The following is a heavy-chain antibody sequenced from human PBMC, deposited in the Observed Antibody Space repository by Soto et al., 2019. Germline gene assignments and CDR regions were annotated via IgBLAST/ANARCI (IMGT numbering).Heavy chain of an antibody. D-gene: IGHD6-13*01. V-gene: IGHV3-30*18. CDR3: AKAIKYSSSWYQYYYYYGMDV. CDR2: ISYDGSNK. Sequence: VGSLRLSCAASGFTFSSYGMHWVRQAPGKGLEWVAVISYDGSNKYYADSVKGRFTISRDNSKNTLYLQMNSLRAEDTAVYYCAKAIKYSSSWYQYYYYYGMDVWGQGTTVTVSS. J-gene: IGHJ6*02. CDR1: GFTFSSYG.